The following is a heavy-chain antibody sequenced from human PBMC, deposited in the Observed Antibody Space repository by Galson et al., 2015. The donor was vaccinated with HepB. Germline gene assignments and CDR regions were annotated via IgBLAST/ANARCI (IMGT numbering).Heavy chain of an antibody. CDR3: ARELGYCSSTSCYEFDY. J-gene: IGHJ4*02. Sequence: SLRLSCAASGFTLSSYAMSWVRQAPGKGLEWVSAISGGGGSTYYADSVKGRFTISRDNAKNSLYLQMKSLRAEDTAVYYCARELGYCSSTSCYEFDYWGQGTLVTVSS. CDR2: ISGGGGST. D-gene: IGHD2-2*01. V-gene: IGHV3-23*01. CDR1: GFTLSSYA.